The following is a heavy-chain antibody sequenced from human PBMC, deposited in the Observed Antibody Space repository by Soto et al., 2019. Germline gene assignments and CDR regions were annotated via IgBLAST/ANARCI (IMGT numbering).Heavy chain of an antibody. CDR1: GYTFTSYG. V-gene: IGHV1-18*01. CDR3: ARIRLMVYGRTTGWFDP. J-gene: IGHJ5*02. D-gene: IGHD2-8*01. Sequence: QVQLVQSGAEVKKPGASVKVSCKASGYTFTSYGISWVRQAPGQGLEWMGWISAYNGNTNYAQKLQGRVTMTTDTSTSTAYMELRSLRTDDTAVYYCARIRLMVYGRTTGWFDPWGQGTLVTVSS. CDR2: ISAYNGNT.